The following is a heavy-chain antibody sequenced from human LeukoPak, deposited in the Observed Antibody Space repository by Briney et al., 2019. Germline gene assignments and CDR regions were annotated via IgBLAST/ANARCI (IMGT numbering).Heavy chain of an antibody. CDR3: ARGLGDYNTDWFPVSGY. CDR2: MNPGSGDT. D-gene: IGHD3-9*01. J-gene: IGHJ4*02. Sequence: ASVKVSCKASGYTFTTHDLTWVRQATGQGLEWRGWMNPGSGDTAYAQKFQGRVTMTRDTSMSTAYMELSSLGSEDTAIYYCARGLGDYNTDWFPVSGYWGQGTPVTVSS. CDR1: GYTFTTHD. V-gene: IGHV1-8*01.